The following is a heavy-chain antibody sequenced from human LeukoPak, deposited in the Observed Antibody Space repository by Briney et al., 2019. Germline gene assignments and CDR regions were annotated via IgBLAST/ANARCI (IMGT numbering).Heavy chain of an antibody. Sequence: GGSLRLSCAASGFTFSSYWMSWVRQAPGKGLEWVANIKQDGSEKYYVDSVKGRFTISRDKAKNSLYLQMNSLRAEDTAVYYCARGSHVLRYFDWPTFDYWGQGTMVTVSS. CDR1: GFTFSSYW. CDR3: ARGSHVLRYFDWPTFDY. D-gene: IGHD3-9*01. V-gene: IGHV3-7*03. J-gene: IGHJ4*02. CDR2: IKQDGSEK.